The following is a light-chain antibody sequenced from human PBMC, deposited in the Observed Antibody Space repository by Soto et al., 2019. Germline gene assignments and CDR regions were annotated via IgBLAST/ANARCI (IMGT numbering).Light chain of an antibody. J-gene: IGLJ2*01. V-gene: IGLV1-51*01. CDR2: DDN. CDR3: GTWDSSLSAGQ. Sequence: QSVLTQPPSVSAAPGQTVTISCSGSSSNIGNNYVSWYQQPPGAAPKLLIYDDNKRPSGIPDRFSGSKSGTSATLGITGLQTGDEADYYCGTWDSSLSAGQIGGGTKLTVL. CDR1: SSNIGNNY.